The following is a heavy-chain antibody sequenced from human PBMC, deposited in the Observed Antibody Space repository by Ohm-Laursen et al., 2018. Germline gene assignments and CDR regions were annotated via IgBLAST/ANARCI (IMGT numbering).Heavy chain of an antibody. V-gene: IGHV3-23*01. CDR1: GFTFSSYA. CDR3: ARGPSTGGEGFLDY. D-gene: IGHD3-16*01. Sequence: SLRLSCSATGFTFSSYAMSWVRQAPGKGLEWVSVISGSGGRTYYADSVKGRFIISRDYSKNTLHLHMNSLRVEDTAVYYCARGPSTGGEGFLDYWGQGTLVTVSS. CDR2: ISGSGGRT. J-gene: IGHJ4*02.